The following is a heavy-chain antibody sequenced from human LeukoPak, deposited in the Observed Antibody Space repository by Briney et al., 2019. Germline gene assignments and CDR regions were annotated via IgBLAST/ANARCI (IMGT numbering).Heavy chain of an antibody. CDR2: ISGSGGST. Sequence: PGGSLRLSCAASGFTFSSYAMSWVRQAPGKGLEWVSAISGSGGSTYYADSVKGRFTISRDNSKNTLYVQMNSLRAEDTAVYFCAKCVMGGDFDNMVVCSKRTTVTVSS. CDR3: AKCVMGGDFDNMVV. V-gene: IGHV3-23*01. D-gene: IGHD2-21*02. J-gene: IGHJ6*03. CDR1: GFTFSSYA.